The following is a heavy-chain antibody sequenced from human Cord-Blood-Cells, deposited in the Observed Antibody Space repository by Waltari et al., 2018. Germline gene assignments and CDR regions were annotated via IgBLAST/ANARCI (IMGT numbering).Heavy chain of an antibody. J-gene: IGHJ4*02. CDR1: GFTVSSNY. D-gene: IGHD6-6*01. V-gene: IGHV3-53*01. CDR2: IYSRGST. CDR3: ARHRESSSFDY. Sequence: EVQLVESGGGLIQPGGSLRLSCAASGFTVSSNYMSWVRQAPGKGLEWVPVIYSRGSTYNADSVKGRFTISRDKSKNTLYLQMNSLRAEDTAVYYCARHRESSSFDYWGQGTLVTVSS.